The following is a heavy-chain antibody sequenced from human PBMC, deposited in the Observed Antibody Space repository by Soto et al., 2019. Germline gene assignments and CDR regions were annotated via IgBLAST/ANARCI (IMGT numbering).Heavy chain of an antibody. CDR1: GFTFDDYT. CDR3: AKDKGGVFRFLESSTKKFDL. Sequence: PGGSLRLSCIAYGFTFDDYTMHWVRQAPGKGLEWVSGISWNSGNIGYADSVKGRFTISRDNAKNSLYLQMNSLRAEDTALFYCAKDKGGVFRFLESSTKKFDLWRQGAMGTVS. J-gene: IGHJ3*01. V-gene: IGHV3-9*01. D-gene: IGHD3-3*01. CDR2: ISWNSGNI.